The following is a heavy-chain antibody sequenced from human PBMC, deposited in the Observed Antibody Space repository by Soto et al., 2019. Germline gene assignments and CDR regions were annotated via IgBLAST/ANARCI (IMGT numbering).Heavy chain of an antibody. D-gene: IGHD2-2*01. CDR1: GGTFTSYA. V-gene: IGHV1-69*13. Sequence: SVKVSCKASGGTFTSYAISWVRQAPGQGLEWMGGIIPIFGTADYAQKFQGRVAITADESTSTAYMELSSLRSEDTAVYYCARVNRDIVVVPAAMGAHHHDYWGQGTLVTVS. CDR3: ARVNRDIVVVPAAMGAHHHDY. CDR2: IIPIFGTA. J-gene: IGHJ4*02.